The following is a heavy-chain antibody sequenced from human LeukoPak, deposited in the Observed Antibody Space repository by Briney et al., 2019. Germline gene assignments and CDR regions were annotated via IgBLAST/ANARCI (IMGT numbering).Heavy chain of an antibody. Sequence: PGGSPRLSCAASGFTFSNYAMHWVRQAPGKGLEWVAVISYDGSNKYYADSVKGRFTISRDNSKNTLYLQMNSLRAEDTAVYYCAKDRRSLLRFDYWGQGTLVTVSS. J-gene: IGHJ4*02. D-gene: IGHD2-15*01. CDR1: GFTFSNYA. CDR3: AKDRRSLLRFDY. CDR2: ISYDGSNK. V-gene: IGHV3-30*04.